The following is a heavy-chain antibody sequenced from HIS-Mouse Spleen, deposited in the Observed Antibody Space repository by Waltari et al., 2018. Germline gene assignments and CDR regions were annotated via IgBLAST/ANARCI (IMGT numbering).Heavy chain of an antibody. Sequence: EVQLVESGGGLVQPGGSLRLSCAASGFTFSSYWMSWVRQAPGKGLEWVANIKQDGSEKYYVDSVKGRFTISRDNAKNSLYLQMNSLRAEDTAVYYCARERKNGAARRGDYFDYWGQGTLVTVSS. V-gene: IGHV3-7*01. D-gene: IGHD6-6*01. CDR1: GFTFSSYW. CDR2: IKQDGSEK. J-gene: IGHJ4*02. CDR3: ARERKNGAARRGDYFDY.